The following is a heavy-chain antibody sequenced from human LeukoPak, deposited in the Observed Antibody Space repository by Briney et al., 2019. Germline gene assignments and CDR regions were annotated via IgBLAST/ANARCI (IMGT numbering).Heavy chain of an antibody. J-gene: IGHJ6*03. CDR1: GYSISSGYY. D-gene: IGHD6-13*01. CDR3: ARVWQGRHTAALVYYYYMDV. CDR2: IYHSGST. V-gene: IGHV4-38-2*02. Sequence: SETLSLTCTVSGYSISSGYYWGWIRQPPGKGLEWIGSIYHSGSTYYNPSLKSRVTISVDTSKNQFSLKLSSVTAADTAVYYCARVWQGRHTAALVYYYYMDVWGKGTTVTVSS.